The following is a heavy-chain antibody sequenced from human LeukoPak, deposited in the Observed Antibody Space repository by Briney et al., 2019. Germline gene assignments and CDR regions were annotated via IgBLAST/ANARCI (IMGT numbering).Heavy chain of an antibody. Sequence: PGGSLRLSCAGSGFTFSDYYIDWVRQAPGKGLEWVSYISSSGTTIYYADSVKGRFTISRDNAKNSLYLQMNSLRAEDTAVSYCARARPSATYYYDSSGYLVWGQGTLVTVSS. D-gene: IGHD3-22*01. J-gene: IGHJ4*02. CDR2: ISSSGTTI. CDR3: ARARPSATYYYDSSGYLV. CDR1: GFTFSDYY. V-gene: IGHV3-11*01.